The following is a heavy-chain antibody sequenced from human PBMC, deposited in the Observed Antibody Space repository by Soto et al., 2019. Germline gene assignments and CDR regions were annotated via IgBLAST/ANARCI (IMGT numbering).Heavy chain of an antibody. V-gene: IGHV2-5*02. CDR2: IYWDDDK. Sequence: QITLKESGPTLVKPTQTLTLTCTFSGFSLSTSGVGVDWIRQPPGKALEWLALIYWDDDKRYSPSLKSRLTITKDTSKNQVVLTMTNMDPVDTATYYCAHRTYYYDSSGYYGADWYFDLWGRGTLVTVSS. CDR3: AHRTYYYDSSGYYGADWYFDL. CDR1: GFSLSTSGVG. J-gene: IGHJ2*01. D-gene: IGHD3-22*01.